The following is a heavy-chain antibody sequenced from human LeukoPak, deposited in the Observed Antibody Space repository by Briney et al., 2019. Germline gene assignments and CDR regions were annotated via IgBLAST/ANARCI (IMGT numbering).Heavy chain of an antibody. CDR3: ARAPYSSGTYNWFDP. CDR1: GGTFSSYA. D-gene: IGHD3-22*01. Sequence: SVKVSCKASGGTFSSYAISWVRQAPGQGLEWMGGIISIFGTANYAQKFQGRVTITADKSTSTAYMELSSLRSEDTAVYYCARAPYSSGTYNWFDPWGQGTLVTVSS. V-gene: IGHV1-69*06. J-gene: IGHJ5*02. CDR2: IISIFGTA.